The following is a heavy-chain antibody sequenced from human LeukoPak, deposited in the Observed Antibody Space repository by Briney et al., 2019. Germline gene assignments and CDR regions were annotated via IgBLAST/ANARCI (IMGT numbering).Heavy chain of an antibody. CDR3: ARDRTNYCSGGSCYQVGYYYYMDV. V-gene: IGHV1-2*02. J-gene: IGHJ6*03. D-gene: IGHD2-15*01. CDR1: GYTFTGYY. Sequence: ASVKVSCEASGYTFTGYYMHWVRQAPGQGLEWMGWINPNSGGTNYAQKFQGRVTMTRDTSISTAYMELSRLRSDDTAVYYCARDRTNYCSGGSCYQVGYYYYMDVWGKGTTVTISS. CDR2: INPNSGGT.